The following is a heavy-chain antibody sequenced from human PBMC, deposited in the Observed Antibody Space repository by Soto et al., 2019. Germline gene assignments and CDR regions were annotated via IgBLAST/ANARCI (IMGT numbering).Heavy chain of an antibody. Sequence: PGVSLRLSCAASGFTFSSYAMSWFRQAPGKGLELVSAISGSGGSTYYADSVKGRFTISRDNSKNTLYLQMNSLRAEDTAVYYCAKDSSGWYPIYYYMDVWGKGTTVTVSS. D-gene: IGHD6-19*01. J-gene: IGHJ6*03. V-gene: IGHV3-23*01. CDR3: AKDSSGWYPIYYYMDV. CDR2: ISGSGGST. CDR1: GFTFSSYA.